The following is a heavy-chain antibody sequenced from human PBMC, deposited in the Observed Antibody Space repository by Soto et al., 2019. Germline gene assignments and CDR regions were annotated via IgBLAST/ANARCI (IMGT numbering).Heavy chain of an antibody. CDR1: GFTFSHYA. CDR3: AKDGSHHFDY. D-gene: IGHD1-26*01. J-gene: IGHJ4*02. V-gene: IGHV3-30*18. CDR2: MSYDGSNE. Sequence: QVQLVESGGGVVQPGRSLRLSCAASGFTFSHYAMHWVRQAPGKGLEWVALMSYDGSNEYYADSVKGRFTISRDNSKNTLDLPRNRLRAEDTAVYYCAKDGSHHFDYWGQGTLVTVSS.